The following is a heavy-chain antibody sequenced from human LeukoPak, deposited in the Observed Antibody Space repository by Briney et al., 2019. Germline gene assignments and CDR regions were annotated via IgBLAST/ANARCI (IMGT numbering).Heavy chain of an antibody. CDR1: GYSENFYG. CDR2: ISARHGQT. J-gene: IGHJ4*02. D-gene: IGHD2-8*01. V-gene: IGHV1-18*01. Sequence: GASVKVSCKTSGYSENFYGITWVRQVAGQGLECMGWISARHGQTEYAPNSQDRVTMTTDTYTNTAYMELRSLRSDDTAVYYCAGSLGYCTSNVCYLKYWGQGTLVTVSS. CDR3: AGSLGYCTSNVCYLKY.